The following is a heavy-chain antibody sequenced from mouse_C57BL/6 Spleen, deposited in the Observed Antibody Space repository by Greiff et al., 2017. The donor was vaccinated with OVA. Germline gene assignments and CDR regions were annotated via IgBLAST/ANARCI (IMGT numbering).Heavy chain of an antibody. D-gene: IGHD1-1*01. CDR3: ARARGPTVVVHYAMDY. Sequence: QVQLQQSGPGLVQPSQSLSITCTVSGFSLTSYGVHWVRQSPGKGLEWLGVIWSGGSTDYNAAFISRLSISKDNSKSQVFFKMNSLQADDTAIYYCARARGPTVVVHYAMDYWGQGTSVTVSS. J-gene: IGHJ4*01. CDR1: GFSLTSYG. CDR2: IWSGGST. V-gene: IGHV2-2*01.